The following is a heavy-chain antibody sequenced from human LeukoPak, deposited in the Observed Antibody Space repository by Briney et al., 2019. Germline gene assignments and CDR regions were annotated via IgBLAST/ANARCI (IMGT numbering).Heavy chain of an antibody. CDR1: GFTFSSFC. J-gene: IGHJ4*02. CDR3: ARDYSCSGGSCYPGRMVY. CDR2: IKQDGSEK. V-gene: IGHV3-7*01. D-gene: IGHD2-15*01. Sequence: GGSLRLSCAASGFTFSSFCMTWVRQAPGKGLEWVANIKQDGSEKYYVDPVKGRFTISRDNAKNSLYLQMNSLRAEDTAVYYCARDYSCSGGSCYPGRMVYWGQGTLVTVSS.